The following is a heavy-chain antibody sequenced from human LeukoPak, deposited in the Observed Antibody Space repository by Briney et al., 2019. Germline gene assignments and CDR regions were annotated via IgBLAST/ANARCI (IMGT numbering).Heavy chain of an antibody. CDR1: GGSFSGYY. J-gene: IGHJ4*02. V-gene: IGHV4-34*01. CDR2: INHSGST. Sequence: SETLSLTCAVYGGSFSGYYWSWIRQPPGKGLEWIGEINHSGSTNYNPSLRSRVTVSVHTSKNQLSLKLSSVAAADTAVYYCARQWLVSPLFDYWGQGTLVTVSS. CDR3: ARQWLVSPLFDY. D-gene: IGHD6-19*01.